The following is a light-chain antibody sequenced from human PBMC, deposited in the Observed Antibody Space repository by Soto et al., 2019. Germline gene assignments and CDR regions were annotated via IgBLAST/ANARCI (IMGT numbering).Light chain of an antibody. CDR1: QSVSYN. V-gene: IGKV3-15*01. CDR3: QQYKIWPPLT. CDR2: GAF. Sequence: EIVMAQSPATVSVSPGETATLSCRASQSVSYNLAWYQQKPGQGLRLLIYGAFTRATGIPARFSGSGSGTEFTLTITSLQSEDFAVYYCQQYKIWPPLTFGGGTKVEIK. J-gene: IGKJ4*01.